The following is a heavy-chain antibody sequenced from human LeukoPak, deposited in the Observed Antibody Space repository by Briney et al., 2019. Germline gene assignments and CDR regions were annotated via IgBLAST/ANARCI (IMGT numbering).Heavy chain of an antibody. V-gene: IGHV1-69*04. J-gene: IGHJ4*02. D-gene: IGHD6-13*01. Sequence: ASVKVSCKASGGTFSSYAISWVRQAPGQELEWMGRIIPILGIANYAQKFQGRVTITADKSTSTAYMELSSLRSEDTAVYYCARDPEPAAGPVWRDYWGQGTLVTVSS. CDR3: ARDPEPAAGPVWRDY. CDR2: IIPILGIA. CDR1: GGTFSSYA.